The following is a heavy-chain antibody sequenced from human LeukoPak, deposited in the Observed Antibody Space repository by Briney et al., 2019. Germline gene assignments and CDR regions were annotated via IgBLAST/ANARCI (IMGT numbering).Heavy chain of an antibody. Sequence: PGGSLRLSCAASGFTFSSYGMHWVRQAPGKGLEWVAVIWYDGSNKYYADSVKGRFTISRDNSKNTLYLQMNSLRAEDTAVYYCARVCRYYDFFDYWGQGTLVTVSS. CDR3: ARVCRYYDFFDY. D-gene: IGHD3-22*01. CDR1: GFTFSSYG. J-gene: IGHJ4*02. CDR2: IWYDGSNK. V-gene: IGHV3-33*01.